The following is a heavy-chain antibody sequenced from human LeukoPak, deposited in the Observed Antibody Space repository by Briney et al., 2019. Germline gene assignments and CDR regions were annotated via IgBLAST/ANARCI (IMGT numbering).Heavy chain of an antibody. D-gene: IGHD5-18*01. Sequence: ASVKVSCKVSGYTLTELSMHWVRQAPGKGLEWMGGFDPEDGETIYAQKFQGRVTMTEDTSTDTAYMELSSLRSEDTAVYYCARYNSYGSSFDYWGQGTLVTVSS. CDR2: FDPEDGET. V-gene: IGHV1-24*01. CDR3: ARYNSYGSSFDY. CDR1: GYTLTELS. J-gene: IGHJ4*02.